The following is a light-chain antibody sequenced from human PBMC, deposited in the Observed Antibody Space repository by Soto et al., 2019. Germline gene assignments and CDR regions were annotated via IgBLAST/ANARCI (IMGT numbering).Light chain of an antibody. J-gene: IGKJ2*01. V-gene: IGKV1-12*01. CDR2: AAS. Sequence: DIQMTQSPSSVSASVGDRVTITCRASQGISSWLAWYQQKPGKAPKLLIYAASSLQSGVPSRFSGSASGTEFTRTVTSRHPADSATYYCHQANNFPPTLGHGTKLFIK. CDR1: QGISSW. CDR3: HQANNFPPT.